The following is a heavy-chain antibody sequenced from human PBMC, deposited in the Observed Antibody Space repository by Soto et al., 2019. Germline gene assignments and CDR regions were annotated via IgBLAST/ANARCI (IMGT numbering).Heavy chain of an antibody. J-gene: IGHJ2*01. CDR3: ARGDRNSGSYYGGYWYFDL. D-gene: IGHD1-26*01. Sequence: SETLSLTCTVSGGSISSGGYYWSWIRQHPGKGLEWIVYIYYSGSTYYIPSLKSRVTISVDTSKNQFSLKLSSVTAADTAVYYCARGDRNSGSYYGGYWYFDLWGRGTLVTVSS. CDR1: GGSISSGGYY. CDR2: IYYSGST. V-gene: IGHV4-31*03.